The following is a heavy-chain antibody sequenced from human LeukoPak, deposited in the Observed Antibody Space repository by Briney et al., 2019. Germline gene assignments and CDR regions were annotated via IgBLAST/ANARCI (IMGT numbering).Heavy chain of an antibody. CDR1: GFTFSNYE. CDR2: ISSSGSTI. D-gene: IGHD5-12*01. V-gene: IGHV3-48*03. J-gene: IGHJ4*02. CDR3: ARGHYSGYDFDY. Sequence: GGSLRLSCAASGFTFSNYEMNWVRQAPGKGLEWVSYISSSGSTIYYADSVKGRFTISRDNAKNSLYLQMNSLRAEDTAIYYCARGHYSGYDFDYWGQGALVTVSS.